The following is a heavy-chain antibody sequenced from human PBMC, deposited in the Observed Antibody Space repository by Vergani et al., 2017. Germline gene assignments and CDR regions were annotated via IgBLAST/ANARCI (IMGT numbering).Heavy chain of an antibody. D-gene: IGHD2-8*01. V-gene: IGHV3-30*02. Sequence: QVQLVESGGGVVQPGGSLRLSCIASGFTFRIYGMHWVRQAPGKGLDWVAFIRYDGTKRFYGDSVKGRFTISRDNSQTTVFLQMNSLRADDSAVYYCARSGYCAHGVCYMTYYYYMDVWGKGTAVTVSS. CDR2: IRYDGTKR. CDR1: GFTFRIYG. CDR3: ARSGYCAHGVCYMTYYYYMDV. J-gene: IGHJ6*03.